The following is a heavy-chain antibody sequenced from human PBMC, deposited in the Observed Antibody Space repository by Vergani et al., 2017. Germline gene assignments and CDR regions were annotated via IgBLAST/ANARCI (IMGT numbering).Heavy chain of an antibody. J-gene: IGHJ4*02. Sequence: QVQLQESGPGLVKPSETLSLTCTVSGGSVNSGSYYWSWIRQPAGKGLEWIGYIYFIGSTNYNPSLKSRVTISVDTSKNQFSLKVSSVTAADTAVYYCARGGWATVDYWGQGTLVTVSS. CDR2: IYFIGST. CDR3: ARGGWATVDY. D-gene: IGHD5-24*01. V-gene: IGHV4-61*10. CDR1: GGSVNSGSYY.